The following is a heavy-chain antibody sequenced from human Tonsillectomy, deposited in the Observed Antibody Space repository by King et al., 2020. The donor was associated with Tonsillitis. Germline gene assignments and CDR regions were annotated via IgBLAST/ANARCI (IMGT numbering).Heavy chain of an antibody. CDR2: ISYDRSNK. CDR1: GFTFSSYG. J-gene: IGHJ4*02. D-gene: IGHD6-19*01. V-gene: IGHV3-30*18. CDR3: AKDPHTGYSSGWYVMYLNY. Sequence: VQLVESGGGVVQPGRSLRLSCAASGFTFSSYGMHWVRQAPGKGLEWVAVISYDRSNKYYADSVKGRFTISRDNSKNTLYLQMNSLRAEDTAVYYCAKDPHTGYSSGWYVMYLNYWGQGTLVTVSS.